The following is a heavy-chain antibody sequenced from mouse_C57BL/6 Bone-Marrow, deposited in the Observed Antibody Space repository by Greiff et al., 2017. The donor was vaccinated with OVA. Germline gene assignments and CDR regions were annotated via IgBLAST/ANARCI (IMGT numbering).Heavy chain of an antibody. D-gene: IGHD3-2*02. V-gene: IGHV1-82*01. Sequence: VQLQQSGPGLVKPGASVTISCKASGYAFSSSWMNWVKQRPGKGLEWIGRIYPGDGDPNYNGKFKGKATLTADKSSSTAYMQLSSLTSEDSAVYFWERQLRLRRGFAYWGQGTLVTVSA. CDR1: GYAFSSSW. J-gene: IGHJ3*01. CDR3: ERQLRLRRGFAY. CDR2: IYPGDGDP.